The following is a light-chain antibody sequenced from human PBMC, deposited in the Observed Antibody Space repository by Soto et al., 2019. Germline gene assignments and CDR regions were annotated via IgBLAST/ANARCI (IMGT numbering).Light chain of an antibody. V-gene: IGLV2-14*01. CDR1: SGDVGGYYY. J-gene: IGLJ1*01. CDR3: SSYASSSTS. CDR2: EVS. Sequence: QSALTQPASVSGSPGQSITISCTGTSGDVGGYYYVSWYQQLPGKAPKLMIYEVSNRPSGVSNRFSGSKSGNTASLTISGLKAEDAADYYCSSYASSSTSFGTGTKVT.